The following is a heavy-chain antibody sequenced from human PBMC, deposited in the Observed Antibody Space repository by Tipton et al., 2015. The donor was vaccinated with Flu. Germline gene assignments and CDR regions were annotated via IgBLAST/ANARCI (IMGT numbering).Heavy chain of an antibody. V-gene: IGHV4-39*02. J-gene: IGHJ4*02. CDR2: IFYSGTT. Sequence: LRLSCTVSGGSVSTSNYFWTWIRQPPGKGLEWIASIFYSGTTYSNPSLKSRVTTSVDTSKNHFSLKLTSVTAADTAVYYCARATRYSGSYHDFWGQGTLVTVSS. CDR1: GGSVSTSNYF. D-gene: IGHD1-26*01. CDR3: ARATRYSGSYHDF.